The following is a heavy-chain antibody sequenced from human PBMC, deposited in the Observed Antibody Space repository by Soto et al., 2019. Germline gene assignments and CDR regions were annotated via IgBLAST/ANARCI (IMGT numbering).Heavy chain of an antibody. CDR2: ISSSGSYI. D-gene: IGHD3-22*01. J-gene: IGHJ4*02. CDR1: GFTFSSYS. V-gene: IGHV3-21*04. CDR3: AKNPGYYYDSTGYHFDY. Sequence: GGSLRLSCAASGFTFSSYSMNWVRQAPGKGLEWVSSISSSGSYIYYADSVKGRFTISRDNSKNTLYLQMNSLRAEDTAVYYCAKNPGYYYDSTGYHFDYWGQGTLVTVS.